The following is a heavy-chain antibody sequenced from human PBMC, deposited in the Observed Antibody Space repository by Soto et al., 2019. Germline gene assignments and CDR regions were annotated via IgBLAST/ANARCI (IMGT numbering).Heavy chain of an antibody. D-gene: IGHD3-22*01. V-gene: IGHV3-23*01. Sequence: EVQLLESGGGLVQPGGSLRLSCAASGLTFSSYAMCWVRQAPGKGLEWVSGIIGSGGSTYYADSVKGRFTITRDNSKNTLNLQRNSLRAEDMAVYYCATTSGYYYEFAFDIWGQGTMVTVSS. CDR1: GLTFSSYA. CDR3: ATTSGYYYEFAFDI. CDR2: IIGSGGST. J-gene: IGHJ3*02.